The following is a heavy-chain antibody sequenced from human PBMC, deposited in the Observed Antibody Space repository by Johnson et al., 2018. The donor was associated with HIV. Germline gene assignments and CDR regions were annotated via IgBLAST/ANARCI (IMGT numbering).Heavy chain of an antibody. J-gene: IGHJ3*02. CDR2: IRYDGSNK. V-gene: IGHV3-30*02. CDR1: GITFSSYA. Sequence: QVQLVESGGGLEQPGGSLRLSCAASGITFSSYAMSWVRQAPGKGLEWVAFIRYDGSNKYYADSVKGRFTISRDNSKNTLYLQMNSLRAEDTAVYYCARDPNSSNCSGVTCYSAAFDIWGQGTMVTVSS. D-gene: IGHD2-15*01. CDR3: ARDPNSSNCSGVTCYSAAFDI.